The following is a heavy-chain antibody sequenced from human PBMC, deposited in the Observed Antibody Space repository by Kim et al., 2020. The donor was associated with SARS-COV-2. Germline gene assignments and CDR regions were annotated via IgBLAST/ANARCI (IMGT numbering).Heavy chain of an antibody. Sequence: TYYNPSLQSRVTISRDTSKTQLSLKLSSVTAADTAVYYCARDSGITMTDYWGQGTLVTVSS. CDR3: ARDSGITMTDY. CDR2: T. J-gene: IGHJ4*02. V-gene: IGHV4-39*07. D-gene: IGHD3-22*01.